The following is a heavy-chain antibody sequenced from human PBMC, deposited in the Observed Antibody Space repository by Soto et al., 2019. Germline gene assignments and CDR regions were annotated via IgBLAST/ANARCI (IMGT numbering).Heavy chain of an antibody. Sequence: EVQLVESGGGLIQPGGSLRLICAASGLSVTANYMTWVRQAPGKGLEWLSIIYRGGGTYYADSLKGRAIISRDGSRNMVFLQMNSLAAEDAGVYYCAHMDDSETFDICGRGTVVNVSS. CDR2: IYRGGGT. CDR1: GLSVTANY. CDR3: AHMDDSETFDI. D-gene: IGHD2-2*03. V-gene: IGHV3-53*01. J-gene: IGHJ3*02.